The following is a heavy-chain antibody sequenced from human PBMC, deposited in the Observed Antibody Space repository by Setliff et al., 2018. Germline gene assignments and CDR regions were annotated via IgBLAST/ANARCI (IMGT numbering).Heavy chain of an antibody. CDR3: ARELRSPYWHLDS. CDR2: FIPILGAT. V-gene: IGHV1-69*13. CDR1: GGTFSSSG. J-gene: IGHJ5*01. D-gene: IGHD3-16*01. Sequence: GASVKVSCKSSGGTFSSSGITWVRQAPGQGLQWLGRFIPILGATNYAQNFQGSVTITADESTSTGYMELRSLRSDDTAVYYCARELRSPYWHLDSWGQGTQVT.